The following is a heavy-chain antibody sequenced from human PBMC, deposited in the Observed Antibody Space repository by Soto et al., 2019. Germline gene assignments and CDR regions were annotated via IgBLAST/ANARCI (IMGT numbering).Heavy chain of an antibody. CDR2: IISICGTA. CDR1: GGTFSSYS. CDR3: ARDGGRHSGGIDY. D-gene: IGHD1-26*01. Sequence: QVQLVQSGAEVKKPGSSVKVSCKASGGTFSSYSINWVRQAPGQGLEWMGEIISICGTANYAQKFQGRVTITADESTSTASMELSSLRSEDTAVYYCARDGGRHSGGIDYWGQGTLVTVSS. J-gene: IGHJ4*02. V-gene: IGHV1-69*01.